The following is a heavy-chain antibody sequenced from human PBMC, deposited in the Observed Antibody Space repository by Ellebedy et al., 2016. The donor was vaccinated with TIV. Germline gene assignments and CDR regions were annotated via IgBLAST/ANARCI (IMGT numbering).Heavy chain of an antibody. J-gene: IGHJ6*03. CDR2: IYYSGST. V-gene: IGHV4-59*01. D-gene: IGHD3-3*01. Sequence: SETLSLXCTVSGDSISPYYWSWMRQPPGKRLEWIGYIYYSGSTNYNPSLKSRVILSVDRSKNQFSLKLTSVTAADTAVYYCARDRSDGKFWGGTDYYMDVWGTGTTVTVSS. CDR1: GDSISPYY. CDR3: ARDRSDGKFWGGTDYYMDV.